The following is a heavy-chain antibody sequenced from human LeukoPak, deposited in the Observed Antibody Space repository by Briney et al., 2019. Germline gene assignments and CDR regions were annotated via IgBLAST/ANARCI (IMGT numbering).Heavy chain of an antibody. CDR2: IRSKAYGGTT. Sequence: GGSLRLSCTASGFTFGDYAMSWVRQAPGKGLEWVGFIRSKAYGGTTEYAASVKGRFTISRDDSKSIAYLQMNSLKTEDTAVYYCTWGRNYDFWSGYPYYFDYWGQGTLVTVSS. V-gene: IGHV3-49*04. CDR1: GFTFGDYA. CDR3: TWGRNYDFWSGYPYYFDY. D-gene: IGHD3-3*01. J-gene: IGHJ4*02.